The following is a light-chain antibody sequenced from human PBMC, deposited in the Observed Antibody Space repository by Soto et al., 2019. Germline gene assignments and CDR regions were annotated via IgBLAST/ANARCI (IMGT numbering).Light chain of an antibody. CDR1: SSDVGGYSY. Sequence: QSALTQPASVSGSPGQSITISCTGTSSDVGGYSYVSWYQHHPGKAPELMIYEVSNRPSGVSNRFSGSKSGNTASLTISGLQAEDEADYYCCSYTSSSTLYVFGTGTKLTVL. V-gene: IGLV2-14*01. J-gene: IGLJ1*01. CDR3: CSYTSSSTLYV. CDR2: EVS.